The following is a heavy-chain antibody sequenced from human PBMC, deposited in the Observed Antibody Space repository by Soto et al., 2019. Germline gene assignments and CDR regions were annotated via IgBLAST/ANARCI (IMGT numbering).Heavy chain of an antibody. D-gene: IGHD3-22*01. J-gene: IGHJ4*02. CDR3: ARQIYDSDTGPNFQYYFDS. CDR2: IDPSDSQT. Sequence: LGESLKISCKGSGYSFAGYWITWVRQKPGKGLEWMGRIDPSDSQTYYSPSFRGHVTISVTKSITTAFLQWSSLRASDTAMYYCARQIYDSDTGPNFQYYFDSWGQGTPGTV. V-gene: IGHV5-10-1*01. CDR1: GYSFAGYW.